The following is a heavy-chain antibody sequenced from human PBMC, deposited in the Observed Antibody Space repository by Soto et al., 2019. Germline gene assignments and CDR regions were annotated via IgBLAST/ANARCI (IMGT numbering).Heavy chain of an antibody. CDR1: GYTLTELS. D-gene: IGHD3-3*01. CDR3: ARDHNRNYDFWGGYYTGIDYYYYGMDV. V-gene: IGHV1-24*01. CDR2: FDPEDGET. J-gene: IGHJ6*02. Sequence: ASVKVSCKVSGYTLTELSMHWVRQAPGKGLEWMGGFDPEDGETIYAQKFQGRVTMTEDTSTDTAYMELSSLRSEDTAVYYCARDHNRNYDFWGGYYTGIDYYYYGMDVWGQGTTVTVSS.